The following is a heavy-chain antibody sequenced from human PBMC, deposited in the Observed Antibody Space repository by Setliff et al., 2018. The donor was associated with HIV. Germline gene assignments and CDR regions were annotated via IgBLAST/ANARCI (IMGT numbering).Heavy chain of an antibody. CDR1: GDSISSGGYY. CDR2: IYTSGNT. CDR3: ARPGEHDTGDLDV. V-gene: IGHV4-61*09. J-gene: IGHJ6*04. D-gene: IGHD1-1*01. Sequence: PSETLSLTCKVSGDSISSGGYYWTWIRKPAGKGLEWIGHIYTSGNTNYNPSLKSRVSISVATSKNQFFLTLTSVTAADSAVYYCARPGEHDTGDLDVWGKGTTVTVSS.